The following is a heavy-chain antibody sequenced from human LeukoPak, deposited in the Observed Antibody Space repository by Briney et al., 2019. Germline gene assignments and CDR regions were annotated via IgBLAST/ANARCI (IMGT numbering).Heavy chain of an antibody. Sequence: QSGGSLRLSCAASGFTFSNYWMHWVRQAPGKGLVWVSRINTDGSTTTYADSVKGRLTISRDNAKNTLYLQMNSLRAEDTAVYYCARAADYYASGIFYWGQGTLVTVSS. CDR2: INTDGSTT. CDR3: ARAADYYASGIFY. V-gene: IGHV3-74*01. CDR1: GFTFSNYW. J-gene: IGHJ4*02. D-gene: IGHD3-10*01.